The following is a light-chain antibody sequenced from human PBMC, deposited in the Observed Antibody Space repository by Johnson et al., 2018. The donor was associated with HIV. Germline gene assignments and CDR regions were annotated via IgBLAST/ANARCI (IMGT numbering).Light chain of an antibody. Sequence: HSVLTQPPSVSAAPGQKVTISCSGSSSNIGNNYVSWYQQLPGTAPKLLIYENNKRPSGIPDRFSGSKSGTSATLGITGLQTGDEADYYCGTWDSSLTLYVFGTGTKFTVL. J-gene: IGLJ1*01. CDR1: SSNIGNNY. CDR2: ENN. CDR3: GTWDSSLTLYV. V-gene: IGLV1-51*02.